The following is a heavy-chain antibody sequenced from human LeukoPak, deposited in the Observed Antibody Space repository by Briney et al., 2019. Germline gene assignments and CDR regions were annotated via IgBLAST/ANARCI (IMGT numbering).Heavy chain of an antibody. CDR1: GYTFNIYY. CDR3: ARGDIDH. J-gene: IGHJ5*02. D-gene: IGHD2-15*01. V-gene: IGHV1-46*02. Sequence: GASVKVSCKTSGYTFNIYYVQWVRRAPGQGLEWMGVIHPNDGGTTYAQKFQGRIIMTSHTSTSTIYMELSSLESDDTAVYYCARGDIDHWGQGTLVTVSS. CDR2: IHPNDGGT.